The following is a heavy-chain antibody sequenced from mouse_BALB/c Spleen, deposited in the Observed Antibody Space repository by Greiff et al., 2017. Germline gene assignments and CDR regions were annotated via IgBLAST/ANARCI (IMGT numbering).Heavy chain of an antibody. V-gene: IGHV1-5*01. J-gene: IGHJ2*01. D-gene: IGHD1-1*01. CDR1: GYTFTSYW. Sequence: EVQLQQSGTVLARPGASVKMSCKASGYTFTSYWMHWVKQRPGQGLEWIGAIYPGNSDTSYNQKFKGKAKLTAVTSTSTAYMELSSLTNEDSAVYDCTRPTYGSSTYFDYWGQGTTLTVSS. CDR3: TRPTYGSSTYFDY. CDR2: IYPGNSDT.